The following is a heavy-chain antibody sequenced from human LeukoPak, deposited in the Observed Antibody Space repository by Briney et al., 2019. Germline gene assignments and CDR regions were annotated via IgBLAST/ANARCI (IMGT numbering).Heavy chain of an antibody. CDR2: IYYSGST. CDR1: GGSISSHY. V-gene: IGHV4-59*11. Sequence: SETLSLTCTVSGGSISSHYWSWIRQPPGKGLEWIGYIYYSGSTNYNPSLKSRVTISVDTSKNQFSLKLSSVTAADTAVYYCARTNYYDSSGYRYYYCYYYMDVWGKGTTVTVSS. CDR3: ARTNYYDSSGYRYYYCYYYMDV. D-gene: IGHD3-22*01. J-gene: IGHJ6*03.